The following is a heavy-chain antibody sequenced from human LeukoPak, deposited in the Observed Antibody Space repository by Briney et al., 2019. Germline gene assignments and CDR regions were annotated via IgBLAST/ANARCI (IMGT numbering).Heavy chain of an antibody. Sequence: PGGSLRLSCAASGFTFSSYSMNWVRQAPGKGLEWVSYISSSSSTIYYADSVKGRFTISRDNAKNSLYLQMNSLRAEDTAVYYCASTVVPSFDYWGQGTLVTVSS. CDR2: ISSSSSTI. V-gene: IGHV3-48*04. J-gene: IGHJ4*02. CDR3: ASTVVPSFDY. D-gene: IGHD4-23*01. CDR1: GFTFSSYS.